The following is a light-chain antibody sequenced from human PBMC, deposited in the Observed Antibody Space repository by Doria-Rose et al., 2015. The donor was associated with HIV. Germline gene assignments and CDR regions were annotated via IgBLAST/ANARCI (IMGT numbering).Light chain of an antibody. V-gene: IGKV3-20*01. CDR2: DAS. Sequence: TQSPGTLSLSPGERATLSRRASQRVKSSYLAWYQQKPGQAPRLLIYDASTRATGIPDRFGGGGSGTDFTLTISRLEPEDVAVYYCQQYGTSRGTFGQGTRLEIK. J-gene: IGKJ5*01. CDR1: QRVKSSY. CDR3: QQYGTSRGT.